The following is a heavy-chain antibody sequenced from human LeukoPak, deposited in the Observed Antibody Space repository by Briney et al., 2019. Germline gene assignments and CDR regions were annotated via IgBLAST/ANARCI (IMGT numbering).Heavy chain of an antibody. CDR2: IKQDGSEK. CDR3: ARDHYYDSSGYYEGEDY. V-gene: IGHV3-7*01. J-gene: IGHJ4*02. Sequence: PGGSLRLSCAASGFTFSSYWMSWVRQAPGKGLEWVANIKQDGSEKYYVDSVKGRFTISRDNAKNSLYLQMNSLRAEDTAVYYCARDHYYDSSGYYEGEDYWGQGTLVTVSS. CDR1: GFTFSSYW. D-gene: IGHD3-22*01.